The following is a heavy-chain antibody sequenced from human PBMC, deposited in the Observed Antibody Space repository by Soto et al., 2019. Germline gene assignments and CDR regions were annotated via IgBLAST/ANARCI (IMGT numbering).Heavy chain of an antibody. CDR1: GDSVSSNSAA. J-gene: IGHJ5*02. CDR3: ARETREQWLVKGLYNWFDP. Sequence: SQNLSLTCAISGDSVSSNSAAWNWIRQSPSRGLEWLGRTYYRSKWYNDYAVSVKSRITINPDTSKNQFSLQLNSVTPEDTAVYYCARETREQWLVKGLYNWFDPWGQGTLVTVSS. CDR2: TYYRSKWYN. D-gene: IGHD6-19*01. V-gene: IGHV6-1*01.